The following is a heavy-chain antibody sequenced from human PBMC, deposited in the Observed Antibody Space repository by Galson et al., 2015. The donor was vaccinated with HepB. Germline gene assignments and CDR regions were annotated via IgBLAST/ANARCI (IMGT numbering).Heavy chain of an antibody. CDR2: INAGDGNT. D-gene: IGHD1-1*01. CDR1: GYTFTRCA. CDR3: ARDQGPGYFDY. Sequence: SVKVSCKASGYTFTRCALHWVRQAPGQRLEWMGWINAGDGNTRYSQKFQGRVTITRDTSANTAYMELSSLRSEDTALYYCARDQGPGYFDYWGQGILVTVSS. J-gene: IGHJ4*02. V-gene: IGHV1-3*01.